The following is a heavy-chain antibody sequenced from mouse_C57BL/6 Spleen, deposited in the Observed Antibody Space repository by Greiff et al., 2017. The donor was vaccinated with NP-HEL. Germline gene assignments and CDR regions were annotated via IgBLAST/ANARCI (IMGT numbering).Heavy chain of an antibody. J-gene: IGHJ4*01. Sequence: QVHLKQSGAELVKPGASVKLSCKASGYTFTSYYMHWVKQRHGQGLEWIGYINPSSGYTKYNQKFKVKATLTADKSSSTAYMQLSSLTYEDAAVYDCARGYDGYDGYAMDYWGQGTSVTVSS. CDR3: ARGYDGYDGYAMDY. D-gene: IGHD2-2*01. V-gene: IGHV1-7*01. CDR1: GYTFTSYY. CDR2: INPSSGYT.